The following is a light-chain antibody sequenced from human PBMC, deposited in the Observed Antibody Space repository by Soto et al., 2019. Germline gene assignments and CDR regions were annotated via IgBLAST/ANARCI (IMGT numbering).Light chain of an antibody. CDR1: QSVSRT. J-gene: IGKJ1*01. Sequence: EVVLTQSPATLSLSPGEGANLSCRTSQSVSRTLAWYQQKSGQAPRLLIYDASNRATGIPTRFSGSGSGTDVTLTISSLEPEDFAVDYSQQRYNWPQTCGPGTKVEIK. V-gene: IGKV3-11*01. CDR2: DAS. CDR3: QQRYNWPQT.